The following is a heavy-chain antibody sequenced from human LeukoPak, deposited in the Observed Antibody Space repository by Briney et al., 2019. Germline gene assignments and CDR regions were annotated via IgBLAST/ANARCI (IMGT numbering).Heavy chain of an antibody. CDR3: ARDVVPDY. D-gene: IGHD2-21*01. J-gene: IGHJ4*02. Sequence: PSETLSLTCTVSGGSISSHYWSWIRQPPGKGLEWIGYIYYSGSTNYNPSLKSRVTISVDTSKNQFSLKLSSVTAADTAVYYCARDVVPDYWGQGTLVTVSS. CDR1: GGSISSHY. V-gene: IGHV4-59*11. CDR2: IYYSGST.